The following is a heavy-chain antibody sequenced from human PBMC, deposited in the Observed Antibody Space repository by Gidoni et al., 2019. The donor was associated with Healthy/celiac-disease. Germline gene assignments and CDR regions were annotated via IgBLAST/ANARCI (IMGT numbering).Heavy chain of an antibody. D-gene: IGHD1-26*01. CDR2: TSTNNGHT. CDR3: ARDLWELGRRRYNDC. V-gene: IGHV1-18*01. Sequence: QVQVVQSGAEVKKPGASVKVSCKASGYTFTNYGIRWVRQAPGQGLEWMGWTSTNNGHTNYAQKFQGRVTMTTDTSTSTAYMELRSLTSDDTAVYYCARDLWELGRRRYNDCWGQGTLVTVSS. CDR1: GYTFTNYG. J-gene: IGHJ4*02.